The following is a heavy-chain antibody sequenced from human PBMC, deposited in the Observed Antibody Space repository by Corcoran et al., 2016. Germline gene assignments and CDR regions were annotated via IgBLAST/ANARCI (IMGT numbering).Heavy chain of an antibody. D-gene: IGHD5-18*01. Sequence: QVQLQESGPGLVKPSETLSLTCTVSGGSVSSGSYYWSWIRQPPGKGLEWIGYIYYSGSTNYNPSLKSRVTISVDTSKNQLSLKLSSVTAADTAVYYCGGEVRYSYCYSFGGMDVWGQGTTVTVSS. CDR1: GGSVSSGSYY. CDR2: IYYSGST. J-gene: IGHJ6*02. CDR3: GGEVRYSYCYSFGGMDV. V-gene: IGHV4-61*01.